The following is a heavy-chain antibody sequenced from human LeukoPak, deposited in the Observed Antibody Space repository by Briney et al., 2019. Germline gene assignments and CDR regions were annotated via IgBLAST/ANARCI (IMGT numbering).Heavy chain of an antibody. Sequence: GASVKVSCKASGYTFTSYGISWVRQAPGQGLEWMGWISAYNGNTNYAQKLQGRVTTTTDTSTSTAYMELRSLRTDDTAVYYCARITYYYDSSGYHPAAPFDYWGQGTLVTVSS. J-gene: IGHJ4*02. CDR1: GYTFTSYG. D-gene: IGHD3-22*01. CDR2: ISAYNGNT. V-gene: IGHV1-18*01. CDR3: ARITYYYDSSGYHPAAPFDY.